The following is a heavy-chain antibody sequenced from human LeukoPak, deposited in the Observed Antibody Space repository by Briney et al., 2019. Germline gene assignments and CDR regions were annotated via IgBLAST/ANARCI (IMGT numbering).Heavy chain of an antibody. Sequence: PGGSLRLSCAASRFTFSNYGMHWVRQAPGKGLEWVAVIWYDGNNKYYADSVKGRFTISRGNSKNTLYLQMNSLRAEDTAVYYCARDRWSSTSYNDYWGQGTLVTVSS. D-gene: IGHD2-2*01. CDR2: IWYDGNNK. V-gene: IGHV3-33*01. J-gene: IGHJ4*02. CDR1: RFTFSNYG. CDR3: ARDRWSSTSYNDY.